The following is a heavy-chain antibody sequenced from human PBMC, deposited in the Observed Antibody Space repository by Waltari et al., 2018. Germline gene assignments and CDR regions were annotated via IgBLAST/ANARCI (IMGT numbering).Heavy chain of an antibody. CDR2: IWYDGSKK. V-gene: IGHV3-33*06. D-gene: IGHD2-21*02. CDR3: AKVAVFYGGNSAWGTFDI. Sequence: HVQLVESGGGVVQPGRSLSLSCAESGSTFSSYVLHWVRQPPARGMEWVAVIWYDGSKKYYADSVKGRFTISRDNSKNTLYLQMNSLRAEDTAVYYCAKVAVFYGGNSAWGTFDIWGQGTMVTVSS. J-gene: IGHJ3*02. CDR1: GSTFSSYV.